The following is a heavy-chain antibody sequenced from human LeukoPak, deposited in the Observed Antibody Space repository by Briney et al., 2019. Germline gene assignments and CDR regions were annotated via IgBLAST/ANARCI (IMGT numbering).Heavy chain of an antibody. CDR3: ARDGAEGDDSAFDV. CDR1: GFIVSSYH. J-gene: IGHJ3*01. D-gene: IGHD2-21*01. Sequence: GGSLRLSCAASGFIVSSYHMDWVRQAPGQGLEWVGRTRDRARSYRTQYAPSVEDRFSISRDESKNSVFLQMNSLQPEDTAVYYCARDGAEGDDSAFDVWGQGTMVTVSS. CDR2: TRDRARSYRT. V-gene: IGHV3-72*01.